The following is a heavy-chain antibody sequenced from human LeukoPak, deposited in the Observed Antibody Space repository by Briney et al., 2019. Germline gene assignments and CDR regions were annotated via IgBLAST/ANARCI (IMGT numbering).Heavy chain of an antibody. CDR3: ARELNYDSSGYYFDY. Sequence: SVRVSCKASGYTFTVYFMHWVRQAPGQGLEWMGWINPNSGGTNYAQKFQGRVTMTRDTSISTAYMELSRLRSDDTAVYYCARELNYDSSGYYFDYWGQGTLVTVSS. J-gene: IGHJ4*02. V-gene: IGHV1-2*02. CDR1: GYTFTVYF. CDR2: INPNSGGT. D-gene: IGHD3-22*01.